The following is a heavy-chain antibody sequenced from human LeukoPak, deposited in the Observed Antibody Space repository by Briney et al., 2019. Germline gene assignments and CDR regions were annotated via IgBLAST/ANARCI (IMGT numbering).Heavy chain of an antibody. CDR1: GGSISSGSYY. J-gene: IGHJ5*02. CDR2: IYTSGST. CDR3: ARSSRRYFDSNWFDP. V-gene: IGHV4-61*02. D-gene: IGHD3-9*01. Sequence: SETLSLTCTVSGGSISSGSYYWSWIRQPAGKGLEWIGRIYTSGSTNYNPSLKSRVTISVDTSKNQFSLKLSSVTAADTAVYYCARSSRRYFDSNWFDPWGQGTLVIVSS.